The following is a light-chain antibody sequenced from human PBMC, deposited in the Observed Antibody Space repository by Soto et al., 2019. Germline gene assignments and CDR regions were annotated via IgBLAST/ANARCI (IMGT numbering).Light chain of an antibody. V-gene: IGLV2-14*01. J-gene: IGLJ2*01. Sequence: QSVLTQPASVSGSPGQSITISCTGTSSDGGGYNYVSWYQQHPGKAPKLRIYDVSNRPSGVSNRFSGSKSGNKASLTISGLQAEDEADYYGSSYTSSSTLMVFGGGTKLTVL. CDR2: DVS. CDR1: SSDGGGYNY. CDR3: SSYTSSSTLMV.